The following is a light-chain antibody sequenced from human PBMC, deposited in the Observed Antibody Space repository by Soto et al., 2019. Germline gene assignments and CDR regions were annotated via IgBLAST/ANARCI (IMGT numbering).Light chain of an antibody. J-gene: IGKJ3*01. CDR1: QGISSY. CDR2: AAS. V-gene: IGKV1-8*01. Sequence: AIRMTQSPSSLSASTGDRVTITCRASQGISSYLAWYQQKPGKAPKLLIYAASTLQSGVPSRFSGSGSGTDFTLTLSGLQSEDFTTYYCQQYYSYPSFGTGNKVDIK. CDR3: QQYYSYPS.